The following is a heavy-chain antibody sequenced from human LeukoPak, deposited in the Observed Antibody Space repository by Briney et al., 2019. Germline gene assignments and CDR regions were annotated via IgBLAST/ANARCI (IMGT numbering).Heavy chain of an antibody. CDR1: GYRFTSYW. V-gene: IGHV5-51*01. Sequence: GESLKISCKGSGYRFTSYWIGWVRQMPGKGLEWTGIIYPSDSDTRYSPSFQGQVTISVDKSISTAYLQWSSLKASDTAMYYCARVVYSDAGYYYYMDVWGKGTTVAISS. CDR3: ARVVYSDAGYYYYMDV. J-gene: IGHJ6*03. D-gene: IGHD2-21*01. CDR2: IYPSDSDT.